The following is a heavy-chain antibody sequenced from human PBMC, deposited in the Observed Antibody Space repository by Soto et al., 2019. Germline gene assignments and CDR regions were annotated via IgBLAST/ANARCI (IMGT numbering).Heavy chain of an antibody. V-gene: IGHV3-30-3*01. J-gene: IGHJ4*02. CDR1: GFTFSASV. CDR3: AREEFKDGRGHFDY. D-gene: IGHD3-22*01. CDR2: ISYGGNNK. Sequence: ESGGGVVQPGGSLRLSCAASGFTFSASVMHWVRQAPGTGLEWMAIISYGGNNKYYADSVKGRFTISRDISESTLYLQMNSLRAEDTAVYYCAREEFKDGRGHFDYWGQGTLVSVSS.